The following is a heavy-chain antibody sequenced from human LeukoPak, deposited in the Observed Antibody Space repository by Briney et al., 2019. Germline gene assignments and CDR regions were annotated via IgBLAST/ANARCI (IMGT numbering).Heavy chain of an antibody. Sequence: GGSLRLSXTASGFTFSSSEMNWVRQAPGKGLEWVSYINSNGDFKYYADSVKGRFTISRDNAKNSLYLQMNSLRAEDTAVYYCTRRPYWGRGTLVSVSS. J-gene: IGHJ4*02. V-gene: IGHV3-48*03. CDR1: GFTFSSSE. CDR2: INSNGDFK. CDR3: TRRPY.